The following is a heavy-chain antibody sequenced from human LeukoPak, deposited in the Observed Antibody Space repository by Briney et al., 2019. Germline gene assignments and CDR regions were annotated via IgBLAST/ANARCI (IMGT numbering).Heavy chain of an antibody. J-gene: IGHJ4*02. CDR2: ISYDGSNR. Sequence: GGSLRLSCAASGFTFSSYAMHWVRQAPGKGLEWVAVISYDGSNRHYADSVKGRFTISRDNSKNTLYLQMNSLRAEDTAVYYCARTVVPAALYFDYWGQGTLVTVSS. V-gene: IGHV3-30*01. CDR1: GFTFSSYA. D-gene: IGHD2-2*01. CDR3: ARTVVPAALYFDY.